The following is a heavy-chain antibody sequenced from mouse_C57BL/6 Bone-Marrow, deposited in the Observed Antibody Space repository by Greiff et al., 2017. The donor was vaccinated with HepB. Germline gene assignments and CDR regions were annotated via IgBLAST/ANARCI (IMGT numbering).Heavy chain of an antibody. V-gene: IGHV1-64*01. J-gene: IGHJ2*01. D-gene: IGHD1-1*01. Sequence: QVQLQQPGAELVKPGASVKLSCKASGYTFTSYWMHWVKQRPGQGLEWIGMIHPNSGSTNYNEKFKSKATLTVDKSSSTAYLQLSSLTSEDSAVYYCAHYYGSMYYFDYWGQGTTLTVSS. CDR3: AHYYGSMYYFDY. CDR1: GYTFTSYW. CDR2: IHPNSGST.